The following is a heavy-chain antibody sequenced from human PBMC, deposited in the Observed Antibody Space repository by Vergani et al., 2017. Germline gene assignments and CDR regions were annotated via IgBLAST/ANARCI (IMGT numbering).Heavy chain of an antibody. CDR2: ISARYPST. J-gene: IGHJ3*02. D-gene: IGHD4-23*01. V-gene: IGHV3-23*01. Sequence: EVQLLQSGGGVIQPGGSVRLSCAASGFTFSACPMTWVRQAPGKGLEWVSAISARYPSTYYADSVKGRFTISRDNSKSTLFLQMNRLRADDTAMYYCARCLRGTAMTRWYAFDIWGQGTMVTVTS. CDR1: GFTFSACP. CDR3: ARCLRGTAMTRWYAFDI.